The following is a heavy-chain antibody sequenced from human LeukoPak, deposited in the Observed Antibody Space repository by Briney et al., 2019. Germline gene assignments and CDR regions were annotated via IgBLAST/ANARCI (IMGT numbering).Heavy chain of an antibody. CDR3: ARSVVTLNWFDP. D-gene: IGHD3-22*01. CDR1: GGSVSSYY. J-gene: IGHJ5*02. CDR2: IYYSGST. Sequence: PSETLSLTCTVSGGSVSSYYWTWIRPPPGKGLEWIGYIYYSGSTNYNPSLKSRVTISVDTSKNQFSLRLNSVTAADTAVYYCARSVVTLNWFDPWGQGTLVTVSS. V-gene: IGHV4-59*02.